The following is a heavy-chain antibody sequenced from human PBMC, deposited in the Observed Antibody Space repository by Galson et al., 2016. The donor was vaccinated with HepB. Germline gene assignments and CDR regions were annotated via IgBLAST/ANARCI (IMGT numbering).Heavy chain of an antibody. V-gene: IGHV4-39*01. J-gene: IGHJ4*02. CDR2: IYFSGAT. CDR3: ARQPKGNTPVARGPTYNDY. CDR1: GDSISDITYY. Sequence: SETLSLTCTVSGDSISDITYYWGWIRQAPGQGLEWIGTIYFSGATYYRPSLRSRITISIDTSKNQFSLKMTSMSAADTSFYYCARQPKGNTPVARGPTYNDYWGQGIRVTVSS. D-gene: IGHD6-19*01.